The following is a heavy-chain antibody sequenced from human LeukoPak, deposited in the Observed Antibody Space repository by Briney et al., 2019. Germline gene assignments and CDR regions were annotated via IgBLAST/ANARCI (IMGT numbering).Heavy chain of an antibody. D-gene: IGHD6-19*01. J-gene: IGHJ4*02. CDR1: GYSISSGYY. V-gene: IGHV4-38-2*02. Sequence: PSETLSLTCAVSGYSISSGYYWGWIRQPPGKGLEWIGSIYHSGSTYYNPSLESRVTISVDTSKNQFSLKLSSVTAADTAVYYCARDYGQWLVRGGFDYWGQGTLVTVSS. CDR3: ARDYGQWLVRGGFDY. CDR2: IYHSGST.